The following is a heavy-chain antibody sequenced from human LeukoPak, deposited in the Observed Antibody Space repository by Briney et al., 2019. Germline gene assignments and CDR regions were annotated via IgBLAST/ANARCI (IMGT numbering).Heavy chain of an antibody. CDR2: IYHSGST. D-gene: IGHD4-23*01. J-gene: IGHJ4*01. V-gene: IGHV4-38-2*02. Sequence: PSETLSLTCTVSGYSISSGYYWGWIRQPPGKGLEWIGSIYHSGSTYYNPSLKSRVTISVDTSKNQFSLKLSSVTAADTAVYYCARDQFGGNGPPYYWGQGTMVTVSS. CDR3: ARDQFGGNGPPYY. CDR1: GYSISSGYY.